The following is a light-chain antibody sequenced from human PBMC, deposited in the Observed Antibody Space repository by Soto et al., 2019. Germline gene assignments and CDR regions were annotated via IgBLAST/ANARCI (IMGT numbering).Light chain of an antibody. CDR1: QSVSSTY. J-gene: IGKJ4*01. CDR2: GTS. V-gene: IGKV3-20*01. Sequence: EIVLTQSPGTLSLSPGERATLSCRASQSVSSTYFAWFQQKPGQAPRLLIYGTSNRATGIPDRFSGSGSGTDFTLTISRVEPEDFAVYYCQQYADSVTFGGGTKVELK. CDR3: QQYADSVT.